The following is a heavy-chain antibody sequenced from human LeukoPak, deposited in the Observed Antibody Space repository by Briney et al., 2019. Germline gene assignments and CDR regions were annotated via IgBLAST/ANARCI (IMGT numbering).Heavy chain of an antibody. CDR3: ASVLRDYFDY. CDR1: SGSISSSSYY. J-gene: IGHJ4*02. Sequence: SETLSLTCIVSSGSISSSSYYWGWIRQPPGKGLGWVGSIYYTGATYYNPSLKSQVTISVDRSKNQFSLKLSSVTAADTAVYYCASVLRDYFDYWGQGTLVTVSS. D-gene: IGHD3-10*01. V-gene: IGHV4-39*07. CDR2: IYYTGAT.